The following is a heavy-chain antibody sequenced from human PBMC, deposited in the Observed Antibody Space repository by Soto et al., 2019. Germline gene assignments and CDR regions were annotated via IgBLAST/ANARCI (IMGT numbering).Heavy chain of an antibody. CDR2: IIPIFGTA. J-gene: IGHJ6*02. CDR1: GGTFSSYA. Sequence: ASVKVSCKASGGTFSSYAISWVRQAPGQGLEWMGGIIPIFGTANYAQKFQGRVTITADESTSTAYMELSSLRSEDTAVYYCARDHNWNDVSDYYYGMDVWGQGTTVTVSS. CDR3: ARDHNWNDVSDYYYGMDV. V-gene: IGHV1-69*13. D-gene: IGHD1-20*01.